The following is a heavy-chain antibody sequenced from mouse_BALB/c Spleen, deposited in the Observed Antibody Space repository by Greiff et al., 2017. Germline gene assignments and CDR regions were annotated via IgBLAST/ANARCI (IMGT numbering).Heavy chain of an antibody. V-gene: IGHV5-17*02. CDR2: ISSGSSTI. D-gene: IGHD2-14*01. CDR1: GFTFSSFG. J-gene: IGHJ4*01. CDR3: ARGYDYYYAMDY. Sequence: DVKLVESGGGLVQPGGSRKLSCAASGFTFSSFGMHWVRQAPEKGLEWVGYISSGSSTIYYADTVKGRFTISRDNPNNTLFLQMTSLRSEDTAMYYCARGYDYYYAMDYWGQGTSVTVSS.